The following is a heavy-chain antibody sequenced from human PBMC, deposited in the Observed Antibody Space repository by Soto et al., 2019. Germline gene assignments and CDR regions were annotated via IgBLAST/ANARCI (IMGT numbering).Heavy chain of an antibody. Sequence: PSETLSLTCTVSGGSISSYYWSWIRQPPGKGLEWIGYIYYSGSTYYNPSLKSRVTLSVDTSKNQFSLKLSSVTAADTAVYYCARTPRYWGQGTRVTVSS. CDR3: ARTPRY. D-gene: IGHD2-15*01. CDR1: GGSISSYY. J-gene: IGHJ4*02. CDR2: IYYSGST. V-gene: IGHV4-59*12.